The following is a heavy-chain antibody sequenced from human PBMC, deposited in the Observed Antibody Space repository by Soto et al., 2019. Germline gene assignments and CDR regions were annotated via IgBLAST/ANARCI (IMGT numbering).Heavy chain of an antibody. V-gene: IGHV3-30*18. CDR3: AKDGGPVYCNSPGCSAKHFDY. Sequence: QVQLVESGGGVVQPGRSLRLSCAASGFTFSNYAMHWVRQAPGKGLEWLAIISYDGDNEYYADSVRGGFTISRDNSKNAFNLKXNNLRHGDTAVYYCAKDGGPVYCNSPGCSAKHFDYWGQGTLVTVSS. D-gene: IGHD2-2*01. CDR2: ISYDGDNE. J-gene: IGHJ4*02. CDR1: GFTFSNYA.